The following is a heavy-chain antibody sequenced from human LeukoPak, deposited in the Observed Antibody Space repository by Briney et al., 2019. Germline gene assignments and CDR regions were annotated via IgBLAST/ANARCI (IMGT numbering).Heavy chain of an antibody. J-gene: IGHJ3*02. CDR2: INHSGST. CDR3: ARDSWILGFDI. V-gene: IGHV4-34*01. D-gene: IGHD2-2*03. CDR1: GGSFSGYY. Sequence: SETLSLTCAVYGGSFSGYYWSWIRQPPGKGLEWIGEINHSGSTNYNPSLKSRVTISVDTSKNQFSLKLSSVTAADTAVYYCARDSWILGFDIWGLGTMVTVSS.